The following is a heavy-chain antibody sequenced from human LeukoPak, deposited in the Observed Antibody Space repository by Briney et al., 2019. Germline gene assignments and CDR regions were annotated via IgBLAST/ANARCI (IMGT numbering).Heavy chain of an antibody. D-gene: IGHD1-26*01. V-gene: IGHV3-23*01. CDR2: ISGSGGST. CDR1: GFTFSSYA. Sequence: PGGSLRLSCAASGFTFSSYAMSWVRQAPGKGLEWVSAISGSGGSTYYADSVKGGFTISRDNSKNTLSLQMNSLRADAKAVIYCAKDIFALQYPPFRELLEGPNRWGQGTLVAVSS. CDR3: AKDIFALQYPPFRELLEGPNR. J-gene: IGHJ5*02.